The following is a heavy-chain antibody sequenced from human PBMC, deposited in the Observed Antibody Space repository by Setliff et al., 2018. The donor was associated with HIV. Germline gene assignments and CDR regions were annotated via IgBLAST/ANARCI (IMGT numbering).Heavy chain of an antibody. Sequence: SETLSLTCTVSGGSFTTYYWSWLRQPPGKELEWIGYIYTSGGTNYNPPLKSRVTISEDTSKNQFSLKLNSVTAADTAVYYCARATRTIFGVVYFDYWGQGTLVTVSS. V-gene: IGHV4-4*09. D-gene: IGHD3-3*01. CDR3: ARATRTIFGVVYFDY. CDR1: GGSFTTYY. J-gene: IGHJ4*02. CDR2: IYTSGGT.